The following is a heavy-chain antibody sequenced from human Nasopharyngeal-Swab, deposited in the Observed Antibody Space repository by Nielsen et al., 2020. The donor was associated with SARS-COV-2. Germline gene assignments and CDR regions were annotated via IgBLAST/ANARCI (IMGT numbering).Heavy chain of an antibody. Sequence: PETLSLTCIVSGGSISSSSYYWGWIRQPPGKGLEWIGSIYFSGSTYYNPSLKCRMTISVDTSKNQFSLKLSSVTAAATAVYYCARHDYSGNSERLGFVDYWGQGTLVTVSS. CDR1: GGSISSSSYY. V-gene: IGHV4-39*01. CDR2: IYFSGST. J-gene: IGHJ4*02. D-gene: IGHD4-23*01. CDR3: ARHDYSGNSERLGFVDY.